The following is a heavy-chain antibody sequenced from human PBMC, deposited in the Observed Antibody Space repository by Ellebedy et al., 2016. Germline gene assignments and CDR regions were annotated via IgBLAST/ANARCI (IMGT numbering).Heavy chain of an antibody. CDR2: ISSSSTYI. J-gene: IGHJ2*01. V-gene: IGHV3-21*01. Sequence: GESLKISXAAPGFTFSSYIINWVRQAPGKGLEWVSSISSSSTYIYYADSMKGRVSISRDNARNSLFLQMSSLRAEDTAVYYCARDGGYCSGGNCYPWYFDLWGRGTLVTVSS. CDR3: ARDGGYCSGGNCYPWYFDL. CDR1: GFTFSSYI. D-gene: IGHD2-15*01.